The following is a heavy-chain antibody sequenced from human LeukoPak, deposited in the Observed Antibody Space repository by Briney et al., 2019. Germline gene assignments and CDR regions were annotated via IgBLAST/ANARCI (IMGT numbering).Heavy chain of an antibody. CDR1: DGSISFSNW. CDR3: AGFRSTKGGSSWYPDPFDI. V-gene: IGHV4-4*02. D-gene: IGHD6-13*01. Sequence: PSETLSLTCAVSDGSISFSNWWSWVRQPPGKGLEWIGEIYHSGSTNYNPSLKSRVTISVDKSKNQFSLKLSSVTAADTAVYYCAGFRSTKGGSSWYPDPFDIWGQGTMVTVSS. CDR2: IYHSGST. J-gene: IGHJ3*02.